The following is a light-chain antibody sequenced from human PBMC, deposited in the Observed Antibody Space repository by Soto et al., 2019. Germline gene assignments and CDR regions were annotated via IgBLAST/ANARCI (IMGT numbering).Light chain of an antibody. CDR2: GAS. V-gene: IGKV3-15*01. CDR3: QQYGSSPGT. Sequence: EVVMTQSPATLSMSPGERATLSCRASQGILTGLAWYQQKPGQAPRLLIYGASTRATGVPPRFSGSGSGTEFALTITRVEPEDVAMYFCQQYGSSPGTFGQGTKVDIK. CDR1: QGILTG. J-gene: IGKJ1*01.